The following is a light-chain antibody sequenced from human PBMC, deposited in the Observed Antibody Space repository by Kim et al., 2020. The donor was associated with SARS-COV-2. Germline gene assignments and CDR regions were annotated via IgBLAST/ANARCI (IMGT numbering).Light chain of an antibody. CDR2: ESS. CDR1: SGYAGNSKF. V-gene: IGLV2-23*01. J-gene: IGLJ3*02. CDR3: CSYAGSDDLV. Sequence: GQSITSSCTATSGYAGNSKFVSWYQQHPGKAPKLIIYESSKRPSGISTRLSGSKTGRTASLTISGLQAEDEANYYCCSYAGSDDLVFGGGTLLNVL.